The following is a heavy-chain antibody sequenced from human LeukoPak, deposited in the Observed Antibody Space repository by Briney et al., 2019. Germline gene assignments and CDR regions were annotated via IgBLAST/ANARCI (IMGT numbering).Heavy chain of an antibody. CDR2: IYYSGST. D-gene: IGHD3-22*01. CDR1: GGSISSYY. V-gene: IGHV4-59*01. CDR3: ARVVGVGSIYDAFDI. J-gene: IGHJ3*02. Sequence: SETLSLTCTVSGGSISSYYWSWIRQPPGKGLEWIGYIYYSGSTNYNPSLKSRDTISVDTSKNQFSLKLSSVTAADTAVYYCARVVGVGSIYDAFDIWGQGTMVTVSS.